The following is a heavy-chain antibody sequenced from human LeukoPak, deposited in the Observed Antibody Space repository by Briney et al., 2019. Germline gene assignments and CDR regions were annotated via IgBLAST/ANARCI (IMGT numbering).Heavy chain of an antibody. CDR3: ARSYYDLWSGSLNYYYYYYMDV. CDR1: GYSISSGYY. CDR2: IYHSGST. D-gene: IGHD3-3*01. J-gene: IGHJ6*03. Sequence: SETLSLTCAVSGYSISSGYYWGWIRQPPGKGLEWIGSIYHSGSTYYNPSLKSRVTISVDTSKNQFSLKLSSVTAADTAVYYCARSYYDLWSGSLNYYYYYYMDVWGKGTTVTVSS. V-gene: IGHV4-38-2*01.